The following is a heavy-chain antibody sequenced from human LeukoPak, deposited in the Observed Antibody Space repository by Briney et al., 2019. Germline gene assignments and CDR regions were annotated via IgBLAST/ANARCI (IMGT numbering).Heavy chain of an antibody. CDR1: GGTFSSYA. CDR3: ARKTAGYFDL. J-gene: IGHJ2*01. Sequence: GASVKVSCKASGGTFSSYAISRVRQAPGQGLEWMGGIIPIFGTANYAQKFQGRVTITTDESTSTAYMELSSLRSEDTAVYYCARKTAGYFDLWGRGTLVTVSS. V-gene: IGHV1-69*05. CDR2: IIPIFGTA.